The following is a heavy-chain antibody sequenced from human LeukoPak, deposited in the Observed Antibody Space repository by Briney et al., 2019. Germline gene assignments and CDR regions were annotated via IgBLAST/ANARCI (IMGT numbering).Heavy chain of an antibody. CDR3: ARVGLTYYDFWSGSYMDV. D-gene: IGHD3-3*01. J-gene: IGHJ6*03. Sequence: PGGSLRLSCAASGFPFSSYWMTWVRQAPGKGLEWVANIKQDGSEKYYVDSVKGRFTISRDNAKNSLYLQMNSLRAEDTAVYYCARVGLTYYDFWSGSYMDVWGKGTTVTVSS. V-gene: IGHV3-7*01. CDR1: GFPFSSYW. CDR2: IKQDGSEK.